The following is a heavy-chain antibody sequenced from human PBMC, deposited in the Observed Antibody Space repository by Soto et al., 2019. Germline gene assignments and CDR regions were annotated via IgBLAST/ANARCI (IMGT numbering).Heavy chain of an antibody. CDR2: ISGSGGST. D-gene: IGHD1-26*01. CDR1: GFTFSSYA. CDR3: ARGVSAGVDY. Sequence: TGGSLRLSCAASGFTFSSYAMSWVRQAPGKGLEWVSAISGSGGSTYYADSVKGRFTISRDNAKNSLYLQMNSLRAEDTAFYYCARGVSAGVDYWGQGTLVTVSS. V-gene: IGHV3-23*01. J-gene: IGHJ4*02.